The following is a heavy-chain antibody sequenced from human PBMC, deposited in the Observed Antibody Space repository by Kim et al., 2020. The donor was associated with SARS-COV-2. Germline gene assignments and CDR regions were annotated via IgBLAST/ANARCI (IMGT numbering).Heavy chain of an antibody. J-gene: IGHJ4*02. D-gene: IGHD3-22*01. V-gene: IGHV3-23*01. CDR2: T. CDR3: AKDYNYGTFDY. Sequence: TYYADPVKGRFTISRDNSKNTLYLQMNSLRAEDTAVYYCAKDYNYGTFDYWGQGTLVTVSS.